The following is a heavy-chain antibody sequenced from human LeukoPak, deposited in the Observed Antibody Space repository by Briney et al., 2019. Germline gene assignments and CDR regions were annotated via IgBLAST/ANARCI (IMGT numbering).Heavy chain of an antibody. V-gene: IGHV1-2*02. CDR2: INPNSGGT. D-gene: IGHD3-22*01. CDR3: ARVVIPRRYYYDSSGLGSAIDY. CDR1: GYTFTGYY. Sequence: GASVKVSCKASGYTFTGYYMHWVRQAPGQGLEWMRWINPNSGGTNYAQKFQGRVTMTRDTSISTAYMELSRLRSDDTAVYYCARVVIPRRYYYDSSGLGSAIDYWGQGTLVTVSS. J-gene: IGHJ4*02.